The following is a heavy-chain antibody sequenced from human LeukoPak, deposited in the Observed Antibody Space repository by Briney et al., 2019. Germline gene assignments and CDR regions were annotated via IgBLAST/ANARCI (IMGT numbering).Heavy chain of an antibody. D-gene: IGHD5-12*01. CDR1: AYTFTDYY. Sequence: ASVKVSCKAPAYTFTDYYVHWVRQAPGQGLEWMGWFHPSSGGAGYAQKFQGRVIMTSDTSISTAYMQLTRLRSDDTAVYYCATKRSRGNPFDYWGQGTLVTVSS. CDR3: ATKRSRGNPFDY. J-gene: IGHJ4*02. CDR2: FHPSSGGA. V-gene: IGHV1-2*02.